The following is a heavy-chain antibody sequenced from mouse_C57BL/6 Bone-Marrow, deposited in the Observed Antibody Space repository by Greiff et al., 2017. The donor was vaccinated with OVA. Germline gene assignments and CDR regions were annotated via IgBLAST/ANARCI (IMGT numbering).Heavy chain of an antibody. V-gene: IGHV5-17*01. CDR1: GFTFSDYG. Sequence: EVKVVESGGGLVKPGGSLKLSCAASGFTFSDYGMHWVRQAPEKGLAWVAYISSGSSTIYYADTVKGRFTISRDNAKNTLFLQMTSLRSEDTAMYYCARDAMDYWGQGTSVTVSS. CDR3: ARDAMDY. J-gene: IGHJ4*01. CDR2: ISSGSSTI.